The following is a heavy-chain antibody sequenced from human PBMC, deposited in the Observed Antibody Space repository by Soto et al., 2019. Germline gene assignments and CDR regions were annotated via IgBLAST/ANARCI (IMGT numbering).Heavy chain of an antibody. J-gene: IGHJ4*02. D-gene: IGHD2-15*01. Sequence: QVQLVQSGAEVKKPGASVKVSCKTSGYTFTNFGLSWVRLAPGQGLGLMGWISAYNGNTNYAQNFQGRVTMTTDTSTSTAYMERRSLRSDDTAVYYCAREGTPFDYWGQGTLVTVSS. V-gene: IGHV1-18*01. CDR1: GYTFTNFG. CDR3: AREGTPFDY. CDR2: ISAYNGNT.